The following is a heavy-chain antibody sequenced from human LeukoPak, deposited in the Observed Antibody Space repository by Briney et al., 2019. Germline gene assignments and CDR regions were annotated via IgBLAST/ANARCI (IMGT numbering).Heavy chain of an antibody. V-gene: IGHV3-23*01. CDR2: ISVSGGST. CDR3: ASRKLGNDY. D-gene: IGHD7-27*01. J-gene: IGHJ4*02. Sequence: GGSLRLSCAASGFTFSNFAMSWVRQAPGKVLEWVSAISVSGGSTYYADSVKGRFTISRDNSKNTLYMQMNSLRAEDTAVYYCASRKLGNDYWGQGTLVTVSS. CDR1: GFTFSNFA.